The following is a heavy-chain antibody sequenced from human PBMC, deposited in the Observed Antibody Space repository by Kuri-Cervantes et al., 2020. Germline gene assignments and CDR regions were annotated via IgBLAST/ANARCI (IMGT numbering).Heavy chain of an antibody. D-gene: IGHD2-2*01. Sequence: SQTLSLTCAVCGGSFSAYHWTWIRLSVGKGLEWIGEINHSGSTNYNPSLKSRVTISVDTSKNQFSLKLSSVTAADTAVYYCAKGGGDIVVVPAAKRKNAFDIWGQGTMVTVSS. V-gene: IGHV4-34*01. J-gene: IGHJ3*02. CDR1: GGSFSAYH. CDR3: AKGGGDIVVVPAAKRKNAFDI. CDR2: INHSGST.